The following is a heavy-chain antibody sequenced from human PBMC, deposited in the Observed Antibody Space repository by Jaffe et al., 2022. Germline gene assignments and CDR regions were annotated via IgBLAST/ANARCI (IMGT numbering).Heavy chain of an antibody. CDR1: GGSISSGGYS. Sequence: QLQLQESGSGLVKPSQTLSLTCAVSGGSISSGGYSWSWIRQPPGKGLEWIGYIYHSGSTYYNPSLKSRVTISVDRSKNQFSLKLSSVTAADTAVYYCARDFKGLAAAGTGVGWFDPWGQGTLVTVSS. J-gene: IGHJ5*02. CDR3: ARDFKGLAAAGTGVGWFDP. V-gene: IGHV4-30-2*01. D-gene: IGHD6-13*01. CDR2: IYHSGST.